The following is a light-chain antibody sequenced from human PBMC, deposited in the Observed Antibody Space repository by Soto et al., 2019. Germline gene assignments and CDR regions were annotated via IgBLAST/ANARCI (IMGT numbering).Light chain of an antibody. V-gene: IGLV2-23*01. CDR2: EGN. CDR3: CSYAGTSTHYV. CDR1: SSDVGSYDL. J-gene: IGLJ1*01. Sequence: QSALTQPASVSGSPGQSITISCTGTSSDVGSYDLVSWYQQHPGKAPTLMIYEGNKRPSGVSIRFSGSKSGNTASLTISGLQDEDEADYYCCSYAGTSTHYVFGTGTKLTVL.